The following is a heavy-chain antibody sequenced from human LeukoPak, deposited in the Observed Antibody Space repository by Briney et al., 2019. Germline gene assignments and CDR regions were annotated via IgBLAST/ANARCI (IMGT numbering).Heavy chain of an antibody. D-gene: IGHD1-7*01. J-gene: IGHJ4*02. CDR2: ISSSGNYI. CDR3: ATINWNYVVGSDY. Sequence: GGSLRLSCAASGFTFSSYCMNWVRQAPGKGLEWVSSISSSGNYIYYADSVKGRFTISRDNAKNSLYLQMNSLRAEDTAVYYCATINWNYVVGSDYWGQGTLVTVSS. CDR1: GFTFSSYC. V-gene: IGHV3-21*01.